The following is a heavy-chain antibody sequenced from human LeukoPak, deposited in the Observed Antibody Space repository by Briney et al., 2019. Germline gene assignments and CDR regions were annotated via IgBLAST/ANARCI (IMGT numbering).Heavy chain of an antibody. V-gene: IGHV3-11*01. J-gene: IGHJ4*02. CDR2: ISSSGSTI. CDR3: ARDHRSGSYRDH. CDR1: GFTFSDYY. D-gene: IGHD1-26*01. Sequence: GVSLRLSCAASGFTFSDYYMSWIRQAPGKVLEWVSYISSSGSTIYYADSVKGRFTISRDNAKNSLYLQMNSLRAEDTAVYYCARDHRSGSYRDHWGQGTLVTVSS.